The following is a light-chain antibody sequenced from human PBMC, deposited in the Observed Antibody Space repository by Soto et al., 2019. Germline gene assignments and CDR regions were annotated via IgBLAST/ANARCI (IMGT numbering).Light chain of an antibody. Sequence: LTQPASVSGSPGQSVTISCTGTSSDVGSYNLVSWYQQHPGKAPKLMIYEGSKRPSGVSNRFSGSKSGNTASLTISGLQAEDEADYYCCSYAGSSRVFGTGTKVTVL. CDR3: CSYAGSSRV. V-gene: IGLV2-23*01. CDR2: EGS. J-gene: IGLJ1*01. CDR1: SSDVGSYNL.